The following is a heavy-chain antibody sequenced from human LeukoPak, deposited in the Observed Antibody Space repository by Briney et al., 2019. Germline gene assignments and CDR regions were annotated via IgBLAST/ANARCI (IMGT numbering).Heavy chain of an antibody. CDR3: ARQWEPGSHYYYYYGMDV. J-gene: IGHJ6*02. CDR2: IIPIFGTA. D-gene: IGHD1-26*01. Sequence: ASVKVSCKASGGTFSSYAISWVRQAPGQGLEWMGGIIPIFGTANYAQKFQGRVTITADESTSTAYMELSSLRPEDTAVYYCARQWEPGSHYYYYYGMDVWGQGTTVTVSS. V-gene: IGHV1-69*01. CDR1: GGTFSSYA.